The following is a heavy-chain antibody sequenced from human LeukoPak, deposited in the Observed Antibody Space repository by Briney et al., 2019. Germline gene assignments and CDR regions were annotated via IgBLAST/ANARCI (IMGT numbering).Heavy chain of an antibody. V-gene: IGHV4-61*01. CDR3: ARDLLYCSSTSCRLVDGMDV. D-gene: IGHD2-2*01. CDR1: GGSVSSGSYY. J-gene: IGHJ6*04. CDR2: IYYSGST. Sequence: TGGSLRLSCAASGGSVSSGSYYWSWIRQPPGKGLEWIGYIYYSGSTNYNPSLKSRVTISVDTSKNQFSLKLSSVTAADTAVYYCARDLLYCSSTSCRLVDGMDVWGKGTTVTVSS.